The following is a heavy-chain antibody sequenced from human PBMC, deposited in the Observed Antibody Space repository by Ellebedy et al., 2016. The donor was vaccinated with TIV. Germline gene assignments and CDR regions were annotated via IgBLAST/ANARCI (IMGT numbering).Heavy chain of an antibody. CDR1: GFKFSGYE. CDR3: ARCAEGGTSFHYGMDV. J-gene: IGHJ6*02. D-gene: IGHD6-13*01. Sequence: GESLKISCVASGFKFSGYELNWVRQAPGKGLEWVSHIGFSGSVIYYANSVKGRFPISRDNSKKSLYLEMNSLRVEDTATYFCARCAEGGTSFHYGMDVWGQGTTVTVSS. CDR2: IGFSGSVI. V-gene: IGHV3-48*03.